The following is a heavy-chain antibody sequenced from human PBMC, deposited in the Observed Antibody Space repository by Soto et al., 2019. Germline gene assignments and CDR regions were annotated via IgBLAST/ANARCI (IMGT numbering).Heavy chain of an antibody. V-gene: IGHV4-4*02. CDR2: IYRYGST. CDR1: GGSLSSCNW. Sequence: QVQLQESGPRLVKPSGTLSLTCAVYGGSLSSCNWWSWVRQPPGKGLEWIGEIYRYGSTSYNPSLKSRVTIWVDKSKNQISLKMTSLTAADTAVYFCSGGGRPGQIDWFDPWGQGILVTVSS. J-gene: IGHJ5*02. CDR3: SGGGRPGQIDWFDP. D-gene: IGHD2-21*01.